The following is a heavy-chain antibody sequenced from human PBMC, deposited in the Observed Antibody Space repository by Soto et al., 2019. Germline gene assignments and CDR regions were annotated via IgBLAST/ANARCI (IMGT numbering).Heavy chain of an antibody. CDR3: ARDARSSFDWFDP. V-gene: IGHV1-69*08. Sequence: QVQLVQSGAEVKKPGSSVQVSCKASGGPFSSYTISWVRQAPGQRLEWMGRIIPILGIANYAQKFQGRVTITADKSTSTAYMELSSLRSEDTAVYYCARDARSSFDWFDPGGQGTLVTVSS. CDR1: GGPFSSYT. J-gene: IGHJ5*02. CDR2: IIPILGIA.